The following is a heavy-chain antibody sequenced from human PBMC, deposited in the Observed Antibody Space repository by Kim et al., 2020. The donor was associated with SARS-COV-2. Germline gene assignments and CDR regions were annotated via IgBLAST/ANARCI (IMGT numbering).Heavy chain of an antibody. CDR1: GGSISSGGYY. D-gene: IGHD2-15*01. V-gene: IGHV4-31*03. J-gene: IGHJ6*02. CDR2: IYYSGST. Sequence: SETLSLTCTVSGGSISSGGYYWSWIRQHPGKGLEWIGYIYYSGSTYYNPSLKSRVTISVDTSKNQFSLKLSSVTAADTAVYYCARGLRYDSKVVDIVVVVAATPRLYYYYGMDVWGQGTTVTVSS. CDR3: ARGLRYDSKVVDIVVVVAATPRLYYYYGMDV.